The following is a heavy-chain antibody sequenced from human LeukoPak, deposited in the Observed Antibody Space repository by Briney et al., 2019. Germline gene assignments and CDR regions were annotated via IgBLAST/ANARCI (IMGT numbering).Heavy chain of an antibody. CDR1: GGSISSYY. D-gene: IGHD5-18*01. Sequence: SETLSLPCTVSGGSISSYYWSWIRQPPGKGLEWIGYTYYSGSTNYNPSLKSRVTISVDTSKNQFSLKLSSVTAADTAVYYCARTDTAMAYYYYGMDVWGQGTTVTVSS. J-gene: IGHJ6*02. V-gene: IGHV4-59*01. CDR2: TYYSGST. CDR3: ARTDTAMAYYYYGMDV.